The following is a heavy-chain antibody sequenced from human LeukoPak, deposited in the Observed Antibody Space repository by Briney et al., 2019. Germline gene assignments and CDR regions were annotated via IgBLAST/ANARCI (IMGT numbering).Heavy chain of an antibody. CDR2: ISAYNGNT. CDR3: ARDGGYYYDSSGYYSLDY. Sequence: ASVKVSCKAPGYTFTSYGISWVRQAPGQGLEWMGWISAYNGNTNYAQKLQGRVTMTTDTSTSTAYMELRSLRSDDTAVYYCARDGGYYYDSSGYYSLDYWGQGTLVTVSS. D-gene: IGHD3-22*01. CDR1: GYTFTSYG. J-gene: IGHJ4*02. V-gene: IGHV1-18*01.